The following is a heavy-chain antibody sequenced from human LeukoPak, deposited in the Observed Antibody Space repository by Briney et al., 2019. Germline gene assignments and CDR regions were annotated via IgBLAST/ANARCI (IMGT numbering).Heavy chain of an antibody. CDR3: ARDFKQQLANFDY. CDR1: GFTFSSYA. CDR2: ISYDGSNK. J-gene: IGHJ4*02. V-gene: IGHV3-30*04. D-gene: IGHD6-13*01. Sequence: GGSLRLSCAASGFTFSSYAMHWVRQAPGKGLEWVAVISYDGSNKYYADPVKGRFTISRDNSKNTLYLQMNSLRAEDTAVYYCARDFKQQLANFDYWGQGTLVAVSS.